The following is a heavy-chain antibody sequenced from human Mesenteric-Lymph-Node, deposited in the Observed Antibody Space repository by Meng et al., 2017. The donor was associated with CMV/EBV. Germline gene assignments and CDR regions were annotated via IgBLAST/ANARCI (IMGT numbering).Heavy chain of an antibody. J-gene: IGHJ4*02. Sequence: GYSLTSYAMNWVRQAPGQGLEWMGWINTNTGNQTYAQGFTGRFVFSLDTSVSTAYLQISSLKAEDTAVYYCARVRGYYGSGSYYLGYWGQGTLVTVSS. V-gene: IGHV7-4-1*02. CDR1: GYSLTSYA. CDR3: ARVRGYYGSGSYYLGY. D-gene: IGHD3-10*01. CDR2: INTNTGNQ.